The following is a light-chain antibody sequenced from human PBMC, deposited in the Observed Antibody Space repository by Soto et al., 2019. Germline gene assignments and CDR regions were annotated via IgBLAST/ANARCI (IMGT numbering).Light chain of an antibody. J-gene: IGLJ3*02. CDR2: DTS. Sequence: QAVVTQEPSLTVSPGGTVTLTCGSSTGAVTSGHYPYWFQQKPGQAPRTLIYDTSNKHSWTPARFSGSLLGGKAALTLSGAQPEDEAEYYCLLSYSGAGSWVFGGGTKLTVL. V-gene: IGLV7-46*01. CDR1: TGAVTSGHY. CDR3: LLSYSGAGSWV.